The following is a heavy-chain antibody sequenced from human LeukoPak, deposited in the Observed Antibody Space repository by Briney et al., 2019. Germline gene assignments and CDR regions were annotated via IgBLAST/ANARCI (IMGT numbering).Heavy chain of an antibody. CDR2: ISYDGSNK. CDR3: ARVQSAIFGVIPPDY. CDR1: GFTFSSYA. V-gene: IGHV3-30*09. D-gene: IGHD3-3*01. Sequence: GGSLRLSCAASGFTFSSYAMHWVRQAPGKGLEWVAVISYDGSNKYYADSVKGRFAISRDNSKNTLYLQMNSLRAEDTAVYYCARVQSAIFGVIPPDYWGQGTLVTVSS. J-gene: IGHJ4*02.